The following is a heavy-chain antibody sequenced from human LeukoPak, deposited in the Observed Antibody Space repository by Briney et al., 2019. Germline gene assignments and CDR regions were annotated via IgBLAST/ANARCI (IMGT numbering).Heavy chain of an antibody. V-gene: IGHV4-39*02. J-gene: IGHJ5*02. D-gene: IGHD3-16*01. CDR2: IYYSGST. CDR3: ARDHYDYVWGSYMNRLQFDP. Sequence: SETLSLTCTVSGGSISSSSYYWGWIRQPPGKGLEWIGSIYYSGSTYYNPSLKSRVTISVDTSKNQFSLKLSSVTAADTAVYYCARDHYDYVWGSYMNRLQFDPWGQGTLVTVSS. CDR1: GGSISSSSYY.